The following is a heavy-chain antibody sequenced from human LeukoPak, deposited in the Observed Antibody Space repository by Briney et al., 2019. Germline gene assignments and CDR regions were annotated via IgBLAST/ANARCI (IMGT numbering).Heavy chain of an antibody. CDR1: GFTVSSNS. CDR3: ARDKGMTTVTIKALGAFDI. CDR2: IYSGGTT. Sequence: PGGSLRLSCAASGFTVSSNSMTWVRQAPGKGLEWVSVIYSGGTTYYADSVKGRFTISRDNSKNTLYLQLNSLRAEDTAVYYSARDKGMTTVTIKALGAFDIWGQGTMVTVSS. V-gene: IGHV3-53*01. D-gene: IGHD4-17*01. J-gene: IGHJ3*02.